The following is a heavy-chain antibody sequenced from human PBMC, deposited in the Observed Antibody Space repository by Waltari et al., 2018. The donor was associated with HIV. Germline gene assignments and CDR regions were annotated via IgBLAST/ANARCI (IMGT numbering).Heavy chain of an antibody. Sequence: EVQLVQSGAEVKKLGESLKLSCKGSGFSFTTYWIGWVRQMPGKGLEWMAIIYPVDSETRYRPPVQGQVTISADKSISTAYLQWSSLKASDTAMYYCVLGMVVTATHEYSQHWGQGTLFTVSS. CDR2: IYPVDSET. CDR3: VLGMVVTATHEYSQH. J-gene: IGHJ1*01. D-gene: IGHD2-21*02. V-gene: IGHV5-51*03. CDR1: GFSFTTYW.